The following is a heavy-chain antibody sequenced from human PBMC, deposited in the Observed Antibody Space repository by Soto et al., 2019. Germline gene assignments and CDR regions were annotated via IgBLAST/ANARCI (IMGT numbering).Heavy chain of an antibody. CDR3: ARGNPFNYAGFAV. CDR1: GYTFSDFD. J-gene: IGHJ6*02. V-gene: IGHV1-8*01. CDR2: MNAKSGDT. D-gene: IGHD3-16*01. Sequence: QAHLEQSGAEVKRPGASVKVSCKASGYTFSDFDINWLRQASGQGPEWMGWMNAKSGDTFFAQRFQGKFNLTWDTSLSTAYMDVCSLTSDYTAMYYCARGNPFNYAGFAVWCQGTTVAVSS.